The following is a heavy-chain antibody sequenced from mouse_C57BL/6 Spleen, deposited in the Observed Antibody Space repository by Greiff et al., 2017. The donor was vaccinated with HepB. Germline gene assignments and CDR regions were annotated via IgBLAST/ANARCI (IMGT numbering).Heavy chain of an antibody. Sequence: EVQLVESGGGLVKPGGSLKLSCAASGFTFSSYAMSWVRQTPEKRLEWVATISDGGSYTYYPDNVKGRFTISRDNAKNNLYLQMSHLKSEDTAMYYCARDRGGNPYFDYWGQGTTLTVSS. CDR3: ARDRGGNPYFDY. CDR2: ISDGGSYT. D-gene: IGHD2-1*01. CDR1: GFTFSSYA. J-gene: IGHJ2*01. V-gene: IGHV5-4*01.